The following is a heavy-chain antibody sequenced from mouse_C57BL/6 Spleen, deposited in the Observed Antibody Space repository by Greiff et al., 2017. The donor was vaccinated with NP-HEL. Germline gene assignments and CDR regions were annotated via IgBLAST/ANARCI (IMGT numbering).Heavy chain of an antibody. CDR1: GYAFSSSW. V-gene: IGHV1-82*01. D-gene: IGHD1-1*01. Sequence: VQLQQSGPELVKPGASVKISCKASGYAFSSSWMNWVKQRPGKGLEWIGRIYPGDGDTNYNGKFKGKATLTADKSSSTAYMQLSSLTSEDSAVYFFAKGYYYGSSYVYWYFDVWGTGTTVTVSS. CDR3: AKGYYYGSSYVYWYFDV. CDR2: IYPGDGDT. J-gene: IGHJ1*03.